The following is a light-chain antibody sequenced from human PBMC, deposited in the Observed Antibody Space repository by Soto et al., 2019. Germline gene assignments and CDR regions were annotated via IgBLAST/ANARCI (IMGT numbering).Light chain of an antibody. V-gene: IGKV3-20*01. J-gene: IGKJ1*01. Sequence: EIVLTQSPGTLSLSPGERATLSCRASQSVSSYYLAWYLQKPGQAPRLLIYAASSRATRIPDGFSGGGSGTDFTLTISRLEPEDFAVYYCQQCCSSPWTFGQGTKVDIK. CDR3: QQCCSSPWT. CDR1: QSVSSYY. CDR2: AAS.